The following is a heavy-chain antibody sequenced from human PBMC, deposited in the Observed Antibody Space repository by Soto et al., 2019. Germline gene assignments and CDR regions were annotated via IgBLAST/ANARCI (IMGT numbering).Heavy chain of an antibody. CDR2: IDPRESYT. CDR3: ARHPAIAVAGAVYGMDV. V-gene: IGHV5-10-1*01. J-gene: IGHJ6*02. D-gene: IGHD6-19*01. Sequence: GESLQISCKGSGYSFTSYWISWVRQMPGKGLEWMGTIDPRESYTNYSPSFQGHVTMSADKSISTAYLQWRSLKASDTAMYYCARHPAIAVAGAVYGMDVWGQGTTVTVSS. CDR1: GYSFTSYW.